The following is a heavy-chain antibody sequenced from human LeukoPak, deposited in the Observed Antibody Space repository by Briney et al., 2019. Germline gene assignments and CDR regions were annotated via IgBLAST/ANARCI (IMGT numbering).Heavy chain of an antibody. D-gene: IGHD3-9*01. V-gene: IGHV1-18*04. CDR3: ARRAPGILTGYSSYYFDY. Sequence: ASVKVSCKASGYTFTSCGISWVRQAPGQGLEWMGWISVYNGNTNYAQKLQGRVTMTTDTSTSTAYMELRSLRSDDTAVYYCARRAPGILTGYSSYYFDYWGQGTLITVSS. J-gene: IGHJ4*02. CDR1: GYTFTSCG. CDR2: ISVYNGNT.